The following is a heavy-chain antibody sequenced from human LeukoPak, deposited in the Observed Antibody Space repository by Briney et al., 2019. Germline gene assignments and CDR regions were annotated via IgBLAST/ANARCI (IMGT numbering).Heavy chain of an antibody. J-gene: IGHJ4*02. Sequence: ASVKVSCKASGYTFTSYGISWVRQAPGQGLEWMGWISAYNGNTNYAQKLQGRVTMTTDTSTSTAYMELRSLRSDDTAVHYCARDFPITMVRGVIINRFDYWGQGTLVTVSS. V-gene: IGHV1-18*01. D-gene: IGHD3-10*01. CDR3: ARDFPITMVRGVIINRFDY. CDR1: GYTFTSYG. CDR2: ISAYNGNT.